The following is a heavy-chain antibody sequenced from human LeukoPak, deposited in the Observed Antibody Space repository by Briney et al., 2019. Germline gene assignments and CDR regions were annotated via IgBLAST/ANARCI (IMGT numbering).Heavy chain of an antibody. Sequence: SETLSLTCTVSGGSISSYYWSWIRQPPGKGLEWIGYIYYSGSTNYNPYLKNRVTISVDTSKYQFSLKLSSVTAADTAVYYCARDFPYYYDSSGYSWGQGTLVTVSS. V-gene: IGHV4-59*01. CDR3: ARDFPYYYDSSGYS. J-gene: IGHJ5*02. CDR2: IYYSGST. CDR1: GGSISSYY. D-gene: IGHD3-22*01.